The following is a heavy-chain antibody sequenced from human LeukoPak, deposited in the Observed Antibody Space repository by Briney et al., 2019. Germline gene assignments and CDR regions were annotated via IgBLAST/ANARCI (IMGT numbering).Heavy chain of an antibody. Sequence: ASVKVSCKASGYTFTSYGISWVRQAPGQGLEWMGWISAYNGNTNYAQKLQGRVTMTTDTSTSTAYMELRSLRSDDTAVYYCARVYYDYVWGSPDWWGQGTLVTVSS. D-gene: IGHD3-16*01. CDR3: ARVYYDYVWGSPDW. CDR1: GYTFTSYG. CDR2: ISAYNGNT. V-gene: IGHV1-18*01. J-gene: IGHJ4*02.